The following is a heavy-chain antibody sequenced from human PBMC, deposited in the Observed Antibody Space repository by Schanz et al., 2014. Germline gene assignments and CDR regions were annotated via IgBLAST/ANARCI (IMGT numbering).Heavy chain of an antibody. CDR3: AKVGLYYYGSGFDY. J-gene: IGHJ4*02. Sequence: QVQLVESGGGVVQPGRSLRLSCAASGFSFSTYAMHWVRQAPGKGLRCVAVISGNGGEKYYADSVKGRFTISRDNSENTLFLEMNSLRLEDTAVYYCAKVGLYYYGSGFDYWGQGTLVTVSS. D-gene: IGHD3-10*01. CDR1: GFSFSTYA. V-gene: IGHV3-30*04. CDR2: ISGNGGEK.